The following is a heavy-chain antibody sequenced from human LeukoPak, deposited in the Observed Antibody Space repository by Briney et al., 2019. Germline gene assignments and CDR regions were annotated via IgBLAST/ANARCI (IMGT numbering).Heavy chain of an antibody. V-gene: IGHV3-30*02. CDR2: IRYDGSNK. CDR3: AKEAASPPEDWLDP. D-gene: IGHD6-25*01. J-gene: IGHJ5*02. CDR1: GFTFSSYG. Sequence: QPGGSLRLSCAASGFTFSSYGMHWVRQAPGKGLEWVAFIRYDGSNKYYADSVKGRFTISRDNSKNTLYLQMNSLRAEDTAVYYCAKEAASPPEDWLDPWGQGTLVTVSS.